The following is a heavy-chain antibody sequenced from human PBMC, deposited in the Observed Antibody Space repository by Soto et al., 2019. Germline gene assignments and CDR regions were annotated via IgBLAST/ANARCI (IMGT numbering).Heavy chain of an antibody. J-gene: IGHJ4*02. V-gene: IGHV3-48*03. CDR1: GFTFSVYE. CDR2: ISSSGSTI. CDR3: ATGGGYYIL. Sequence: GGSLRLSCAASGFTFSVYEMNWVRQAPGKGLEWVSYISSSGSTIYYADSVKGRFTISRDNAKNSLYLQMNSLRGEDTALYYCATGGGYYILWGQGTLVTVSS. D-gene: IGHD1-26*01.